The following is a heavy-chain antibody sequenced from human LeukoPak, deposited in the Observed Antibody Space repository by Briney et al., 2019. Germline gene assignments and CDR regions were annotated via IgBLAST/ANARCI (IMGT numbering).Heavy chain of an antibody. CDR3: ARGTLYCTNGVCYYYYFDH. V-gene: IGHV4-34*01. Sequence: SETLSLTCAVYGGSFSGYYWSWIRQPPGKGLEWVGEINHSGSTNYNPSLKSRVTISVDTSKNQFSLKLSSVTAADTAVYYCARGTLYCTNGVCYYYYFDHWGQGTLVTVSS. CDR2: INHSGST. D-gene: IGHD2-8*01. J-gene: IGHJ4*02. CDR1: GGSFSGYY.